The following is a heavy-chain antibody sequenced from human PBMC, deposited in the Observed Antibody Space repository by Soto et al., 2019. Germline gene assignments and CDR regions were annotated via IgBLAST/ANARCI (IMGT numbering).Heavy chain of an antibody. V-gene: IGHV3-48*01. CDR1: GFTFSSYS. CDR3: ARDRTTVTYDY. Sequence: GGSLRLSCAASGFTFSSYSMNWVRQAPGKGLEWVSYISSSSSTIYYADSVKGRFTISRDNAKNSLYLQMNSLRAEDTAVYYCARDRTTVTYDYWGQGTLVTVS. J-gene: IGHJ4*02. CDR2: ISSSSSTI. D-gene: IGHD4-4*01.